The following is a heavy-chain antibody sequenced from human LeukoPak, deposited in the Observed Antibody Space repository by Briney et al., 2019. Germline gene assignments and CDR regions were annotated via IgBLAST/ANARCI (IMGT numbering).Heavy chain of an antibody. D-gene: IGHD3-3*01. CDR1: GGSISSYY. Sequence: SETLSLTCTVSGGSISSYYWSWIRQPPGKGLDWIGYIYYSGSTKYNPSLKSRVTISVDTSKNQFSLKLSSVTAADTAVYYCAREPYYDFWSGYYHAGGYYYGMDVWGQGTTVTVSS. CDR2: IYYSGST. J-gene: IGHJ6*02. V-gene: IGHV4-59*01. CDR3: AREPYYDFWSGYYHAGGYYYGMDV.